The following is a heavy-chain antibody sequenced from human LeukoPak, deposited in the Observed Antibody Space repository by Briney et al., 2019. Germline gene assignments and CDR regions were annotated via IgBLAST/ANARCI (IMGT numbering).Heavy chain of an antibody. J-gene: IGHJ4*02. CDR2: IYHSGST. V-gene: IGHV4-30-2*01. CDR3: ARGVAAAGINFDY. CDR1: GGSISSGGYS. Sequence: SQSLSLTCAVSGGSISSGGYSWSWIRQPPGKGLEWIGYIYHSGSTYYNPSLKSRVTISVDRSKNQFSQKLSSVTAADTAVYYCARGVAAAGINFDYWGQGTLVTVSS. D-gene: IGHD6-13*01.